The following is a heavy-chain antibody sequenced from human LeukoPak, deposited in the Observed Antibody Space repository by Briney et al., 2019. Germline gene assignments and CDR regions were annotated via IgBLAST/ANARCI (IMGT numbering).Heavy chain of an antibody. CDR3: AKSGGPDYYDSSAFDI. V-gene: IGHV4-61*02. Sequence: PSETLSLTCTVSGGSISSVSHYWNWIRQPAGKGLEWIGRIYSSGSTRYNPSLESRVTISLDTSKNQFSLKLSSVTAADTAVFYCAKSGGPDYYDSSAFDIWGQGTMVTVSS. CDR2: IYSSGST. CDR1: GGSISSVSHY. J-gene: IGHJ3*02. D-gene: IGHD3-22*01.